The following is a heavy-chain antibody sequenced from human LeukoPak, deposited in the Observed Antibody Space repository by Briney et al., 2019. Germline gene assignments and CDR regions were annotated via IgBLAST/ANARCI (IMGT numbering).Heavy chain of an antibody. CDR2: IYYSGST. J-gene: IGHJ4*02. Sequence: SETLSLTCTVSGGSISSYYWSWIRQPPGKGLEWIGYIYYSGSTNYNPSLKSRVTISVDTSKNQSSLKLSSVTAADTAVYYCARGVGQQWLAKPYYFDYWGQGTLVTVSS. CDR1: GGSISSYY. D-gene: IGHD6-19*01. V-gene: IGHV4-59*01. CDR3: ARGVGQQWLAKPYYFDY.